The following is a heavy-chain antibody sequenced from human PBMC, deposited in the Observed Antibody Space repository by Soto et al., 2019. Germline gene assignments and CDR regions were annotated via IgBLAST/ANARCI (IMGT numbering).Heavy chain of an antibody. CDR2: TYYRSKWYN. V-gene: IGHV6-1*01. CDR1: GDSFSSISAA. CDR3: AGRVSTRDYYYYGMDV. J-gene: IGHJ6*02. Sequence: SQTLSLTSAISGDSFSSISAACNWIRQCPWRGFAWLVRTYYRSKWYNDYAVSVKSRRTTNPDTSKNHFSLQLNSVTPEDTAVYYCAGRVSTRDYYYYGMDVWGQGTTVTVSS.